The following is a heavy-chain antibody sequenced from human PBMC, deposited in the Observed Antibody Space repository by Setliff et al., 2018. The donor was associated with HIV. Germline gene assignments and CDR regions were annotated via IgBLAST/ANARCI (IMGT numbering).Heavy chain of an antibody. J-gene: IGHJ4*02. V-gene: IGHV3-74*01. D-gene: IGHD3-10*01. CDR3: AKKTAAYTSGSWLHY. CDR2: INRDGSST. CDR1: GFTFSSYW. Sequence: LRLSCAASGFTFSSYWLHWVRQAPGEGLVWVSRINRDGSSTNYADSVKGRFTISRDNAKNTLYLQMNSLNGEDTAVYYCAKKTAAYTSGSWLHYWGQGTLVTVSS.